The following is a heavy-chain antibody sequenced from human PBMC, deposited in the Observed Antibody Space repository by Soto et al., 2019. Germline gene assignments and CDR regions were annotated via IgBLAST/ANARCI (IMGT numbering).Heavy chain of an antibody. Sequence: ASVKVSCKASGGTFSSYAISWVRQAPGQGLEWMGGIIPIFGTANYAQKFQGRVTITADESTSTAYMELSSLRSEDTAVYYCARSYDFWSGYYTGPAINYYYYGMDVWGQGTTVTVSS. D-gene: IGHD3-3*01. CDR3: ARSYDFWSGYYTGPAINYYYYGMDV. CDR2: IIPIFGTA. CDR1: GGTFSSYA. J-gene: IGHJ6*02. V-gene: IGHV1-69*13.